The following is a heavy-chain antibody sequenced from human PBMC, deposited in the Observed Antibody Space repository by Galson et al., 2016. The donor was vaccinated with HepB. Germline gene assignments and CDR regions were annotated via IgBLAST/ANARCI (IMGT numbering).Heavy chain of an antibody. Sequence: SGADVKQPGESLKISCKGSGYRFAGYWIGWVRQMPGRGLEWMGSIYPGDSDSTYSPSFQGQVTISVAKSIDTAYLQWSSLKASDTAMYYWASRYGSGSHLFDHWGQGTLLTMSS. CDR2: IYPGDSDS. D-gene: IGHD3-10*01. CDR1: GYRFAGYW. V-gene: IGHV5-51*01. CDR3: ASRYGSGSHLFDH. J-gene: IGHJ4*02.